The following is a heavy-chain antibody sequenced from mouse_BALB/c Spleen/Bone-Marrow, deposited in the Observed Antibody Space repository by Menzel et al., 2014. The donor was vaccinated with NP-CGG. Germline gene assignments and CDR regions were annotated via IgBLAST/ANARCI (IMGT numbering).Heavy chain of an antibody. V-gene: IGHV14-3*02. CDR2: IDPANGNT. CDR3: ERWTIADALDY. J-gene: IGHJ4*01. Sequence: VQLQQSGAELVKPGASVKLSCTASGFNIKDTYMHWVKQRPEQGLEWIGRIDPANGNTKYDPKFQGKATITADTSSSTAYMQLSSLTSEDSAVYFCERWTIADALDYWAQGTSVTVSS. CDR1: GFNIKDTY.